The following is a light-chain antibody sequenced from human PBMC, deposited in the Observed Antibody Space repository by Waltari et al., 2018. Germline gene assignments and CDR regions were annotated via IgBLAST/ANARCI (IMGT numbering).Light chain of an antibody. Sequence: SRDVGGYNYVSWYQQHPGKAPKLMIYEVSKRPSGVPDRFSASKSGNTASLTVSGLQAEDEADYYCNSYAGSNIYVFGGGTKLTVL. J-gene: IGLJ2*01. V-gene: IGLV2-8*01. CDR3: NSYAGSNIYV. CDR1: SRDVGGYNY. CDR2: EVS.